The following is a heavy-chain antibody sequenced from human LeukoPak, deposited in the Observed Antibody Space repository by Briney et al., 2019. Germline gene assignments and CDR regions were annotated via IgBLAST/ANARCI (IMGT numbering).Heavy chain of an antibody. D-gene: IGHD3-3*01. CDR1: GFTFSNYW. Sequence: PGGSLTLSCTTSGFTFSNYWMSWVRQAPGKGLMWVPRIKSDGTGITYTDSVEGRFTISRDNAKNTLYLQMNSLRDEDTAVYYCVRGQTIDYWGQGTLATVSS. CDR3: VRGQTIDY. CDR2: IKSDGTGI. V-gene: IGHV3-74*01. J-gene: IGHJ4*02.